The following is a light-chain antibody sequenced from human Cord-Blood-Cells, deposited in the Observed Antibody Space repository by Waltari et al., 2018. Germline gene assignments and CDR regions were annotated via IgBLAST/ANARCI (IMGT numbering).Light chain of an antibody. V-gene: IGLV2-14*01. CDR2: DVS. CDR1: SSYDGGYNY. Sequence: QSALTQPASVSGYPGQSIPISCTGTSSYDGGYNYVSCYQQHPGKAPQLMIYDVSKRPSGVSNRFSGSKSGNTASLTISGLQAEDEADYYCSSYTSSSTLVFGGGTKLTVL. CDR3: SSYTSSSTLV. J-gene: IGLJ2*01.